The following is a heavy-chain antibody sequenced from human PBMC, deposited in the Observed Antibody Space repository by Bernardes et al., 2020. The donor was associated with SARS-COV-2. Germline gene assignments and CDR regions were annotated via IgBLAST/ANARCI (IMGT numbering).Heavy chain of an antibody. V-gene: IGHV2-5*02. J-gene: IGHJ5*02. D-gene: IGHD3-16*01. CDR1: GFSLNTSGLG. CDR2: IYWDDDK. CDR3: AHWFGMITRAWFDP. Sequence: PTLVKPTQTLTLTCTFSGFSLNTSGLGVGWIRQPPGKTLEWLALIYWDDDKRYSPSLKSRLTITKDTSKNQVVLTMTNMDPVDTATYYCAHWFGMITRAWFDPWGQGTLVTVSS.